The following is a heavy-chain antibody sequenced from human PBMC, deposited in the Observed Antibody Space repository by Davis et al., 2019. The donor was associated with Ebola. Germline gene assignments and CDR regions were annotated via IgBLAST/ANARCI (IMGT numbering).Heavy chain of an antibody. V-gene: IGHV3-30*18. Sequence: PGGSLSLSCAASGFTFSSYGMHWVRQAPGKGLAWVALISYDGNSKYYADSVTGRFTVSRDNSKNTLYLQMNSLRAEDTAVYYCAKDNVVMTAIHFYYGMDVWGQGTTVTVSS. D-gene: IGHD2-21*02. CDR3: AKDNVVMTAIHFYYGMDV. CDR2: ISYDGNSK. CDR1: GFTFSSYG. J-gene: IGHJ6*02.